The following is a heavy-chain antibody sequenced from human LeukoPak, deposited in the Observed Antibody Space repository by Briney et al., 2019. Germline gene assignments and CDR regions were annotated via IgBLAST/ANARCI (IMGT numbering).Heavy chain of an antibody. CDR3: ASSGSYRFDY. Sequence: PGGSLRLSCAASGLTFSSYSMNWVRPAPGKGLEWVSHITASGTAMFYADSVKGRFTISRDNAKNSLYLQMNSLRDEDTAVYYCASSGSYRFDYWGQGTLVTVSS. J-gene: IGHJ4*02. CDR2: ITASGTAM. V-gene: IGHV3-48*02. CDR1: GLTFSSYS. D-gene: IGHD1-26*01.